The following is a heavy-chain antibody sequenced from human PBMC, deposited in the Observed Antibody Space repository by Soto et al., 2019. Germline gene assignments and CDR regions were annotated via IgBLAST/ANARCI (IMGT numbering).Heavy chain of an antibody. V-gene: IGHV3-23*01. D-gene: IGHD3-3*01. J-gene: IGHJ4*02. CDR3: AKCVGLRFLEIAPFDY. CDR1: GFTFSSYA. Sequence: EVQLLESGGGLVQPGGSLRLSCAASGFTFSSYAMSWVRQAPGKGLEWVSAISGSGGSTYYADSVKGRFTISRDNSKNTLYLQMNSLRAEDTAVYYCAKCVGLRFLEIAPFDYWGQGTLVTVSS. CDR2: ISGSGGST.